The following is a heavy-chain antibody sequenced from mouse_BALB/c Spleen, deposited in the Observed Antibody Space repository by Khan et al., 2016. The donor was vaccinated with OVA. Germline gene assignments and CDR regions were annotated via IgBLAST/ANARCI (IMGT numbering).Heavy chain of an antibody. CDR1: GYTFTDYN. V-gene: IGHV1-18*01. J-gene: IGHJ3*01. CDR3: ARHGYGGFAY. CDR2: IIPNNGGT. D-gene: IGHD2-2*01. Sequence: VRLQQSGPELVKPGASVKIPCKASGYTFTDYNMAWVKQSHGKSLEWIGDIIPNNGGTIYNQKFKGKATLTVDKSSNTAYMELRSLTSEDTADYYWARHGYGGFAYWGQGSLVTVSA.